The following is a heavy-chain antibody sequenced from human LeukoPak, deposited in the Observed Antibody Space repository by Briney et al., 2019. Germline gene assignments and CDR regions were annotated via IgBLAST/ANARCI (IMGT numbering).Heavy chain of an antibody. CDR2: IIPIFGTA. V-gene: IGHV1-69*13. J-gene: IGHJ4*02. D-gene: IGHD1-26*01. CDR3: ARLYSGSHHSPAY. Sequence: SVKVSCKASGGTFSSYAISWVRQAPGQGLEWMGGIIPIFGTANYAQKFQGRVTITADESTSTAYMELSSLRSEDTAVYYCARLYSGSHHSPAYWGQGTLVTVSS. CDR1: GGTFSSYA.